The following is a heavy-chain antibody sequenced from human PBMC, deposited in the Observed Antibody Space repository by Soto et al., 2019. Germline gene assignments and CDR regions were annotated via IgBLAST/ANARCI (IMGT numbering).Heavy chain of an antibody. CDR1: GFTFSSYG. J-gene: IGHJ4*02. Sequence: QVQLVESGGGVVQPGRSLRLSCSASGFTFSSYGMHWGRQAPGKGLEWVAVIWYDGSNQYYADSVKGRFTISRDNSKNTLYLQMNSLRAEDTAVYYCARDRNKLSPEYWGQGTQVTVSS. V-gene: IGHV3-33*01. CDR2: IWYDGSNQ. CDR3: ARDRNKLSPEY.